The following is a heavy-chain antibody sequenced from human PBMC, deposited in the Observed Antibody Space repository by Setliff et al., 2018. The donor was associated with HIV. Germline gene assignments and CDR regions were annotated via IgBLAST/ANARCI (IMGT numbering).Heavy chain of an antibody. Sequence: ASVKVSCKASGYPFTNYGINWVRQAPGLGLEWMGWISGYNGKTEYAQRFQDRVTMTTDTSTNTVYMEMRRLTSDDTAVYYCAREGVPTVDEEWYYFDQWGQGTLVTVSS. J-gene: IGHJ4*02. CDR2: ISGYNGKT. CDR3: AREGVPTVDEEWYYFDQ. D-gene: IGHD3-3*01. V-gene: IGHV1-18*01. CDR1: GYPFTNYG.